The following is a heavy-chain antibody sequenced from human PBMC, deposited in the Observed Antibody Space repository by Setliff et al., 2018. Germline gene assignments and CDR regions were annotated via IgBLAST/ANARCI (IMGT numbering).Heavy chain of an antibody. V-gene: IGHV3-11*01. CDR2: ISSSGSTI. CDR1: GFTFSDYY. Sequence: KPGGSLRLSCAASGFTFSDYYMSWIRQAPGKGLEWVSYISSSGSTIYYADSVKGRFTISRDNSKNTLYLQMNSLKTEDTAVYYCTTSPISSGWHSNFDYNMDVWGQGTTVTVSS. CDR3: TTSPISSGWHSNFDYNMDV. J-gene: IGHJ6*02. D-gene: IGHD6-19*01.